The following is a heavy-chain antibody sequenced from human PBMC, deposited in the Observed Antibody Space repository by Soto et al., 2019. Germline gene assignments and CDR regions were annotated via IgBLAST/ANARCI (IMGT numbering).Heavy chain of an antibody. J-gene: IGHJ5*02. D-gene: IGHD3-22*01. CDR2: MYSGGNT. CDR1: GGSLSSSTYY. CDR3: ARQPYDSTGYYYGA. V-gene: IGHV4-39*01. Sequence: QLQLQESGPGLVKPSETLSLTCTVSGGSLSSSTYYWGWIRQPPGKGLEWIGSMYSGGNTYYNPSLKSRVTVSVDTSKNHFSLKLTSVTAADTAMYYCARQPYDSTGYYYGAWGQGTLVTVSS.